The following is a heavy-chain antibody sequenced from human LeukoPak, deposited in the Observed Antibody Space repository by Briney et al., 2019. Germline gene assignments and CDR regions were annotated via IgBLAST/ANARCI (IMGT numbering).Heavy chain of an antibody. V-gene: IGHV3-7*01. J-gene: IGHJ4*02. CDR3: ARASTRSGTTYYFGY. Sequence: GGSLRLSCAASGFTFSDYWMSWVRQAPGKGLECVANIKKDESEEYYVDSVKGRFTISRDNAENSLYLQMNSLSAEDTAVYYCARASTRSGTTYYFGYWGQGTLVTVSS. CDR2: IKKDESEE. CDR1: GFTFSDYW. D-gene: IGHD3-10*01.